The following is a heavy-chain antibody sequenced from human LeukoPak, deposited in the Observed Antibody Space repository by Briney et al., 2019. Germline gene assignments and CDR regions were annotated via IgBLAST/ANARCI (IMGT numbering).Heavy chain of an antibody. Sequence: ASVKVSCKASGYTFTGYYMHWVRQAPGQGLEWMGWINPNSGGTNYAQKFQGRVTMTRDTSISTAYMELSRLRSDDTAVYYCARGWYRVSFGLFDYWGQGTLVTVSS. CDR1: GYTFTGYY. D-gene: IGHD1-26*01. CDR2: INPNSGGT. V-gene: IGHV1-2*02. J-gene: IGHJ4*02. CDR3: ARGWYRVSFGLFDY.